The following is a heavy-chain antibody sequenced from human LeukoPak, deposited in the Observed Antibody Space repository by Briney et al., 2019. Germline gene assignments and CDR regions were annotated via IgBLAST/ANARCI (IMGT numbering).Heavy chain of an antibody. Sequence: GGSLRLSCAASGFTFSSYSMNWVRQAPGKGLEWVSSISSSSSYIYYADSVKGRFTISRGNAKNSLYLQMNSLRAEDTAVYYCARDHPMVRGVGRGGWFDPWGQGTLVTVSS. D-gene: IGHD3-10*01. V-gene: IGHV3-21*01. CDR3: ARDHPMVRGVGRGGWFDP. J-gene: IGHJ5*02. CDR1: GFTFSSYS. CDR2: ISSSSSYI.